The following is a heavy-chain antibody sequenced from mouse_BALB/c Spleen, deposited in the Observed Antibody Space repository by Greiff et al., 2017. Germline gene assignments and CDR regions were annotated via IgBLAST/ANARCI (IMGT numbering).Heavy chain of an antibody. V-gene: IGHV14-3*02. J-gene: IGHJ4*01. CDR3: AHITTVDYAMDY. CDR2: IDPANGNT. Sequence: VQLQQSGAELVKPGASVKLSCTASGFNIKDTYMHWVKQRPEQGLEWIGRIDPANGNTKYDPKFQGKATITADASSNTAYLQLSSLTSEDTAVYYCAHITTVDYAMDYGGQGTSGTVSS. D-gene: IGHD1-1*01. CDR1: GFNIKDTY.